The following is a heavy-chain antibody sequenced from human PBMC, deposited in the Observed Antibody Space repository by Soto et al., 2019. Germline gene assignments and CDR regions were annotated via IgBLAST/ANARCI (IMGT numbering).Heavy chain of an antibody. D-gene: IGHD3-16*01. J-gene: IGHJ4*02. V-gene: IGHV3-23*01. CDR1: RYTFKSHG. CDR3: VSWVSANFDY. Sequence: GGSLRLSCAASRYTFKSHGLSWVRQAPGKGLEWVSTIDSSGVNTHYADSVKGRFTISRDNSRNTLHLQMHDLRADDTALYYCVSWVSANFDYWGQGTVVTVSS. CDR2: IDSSGVNT.